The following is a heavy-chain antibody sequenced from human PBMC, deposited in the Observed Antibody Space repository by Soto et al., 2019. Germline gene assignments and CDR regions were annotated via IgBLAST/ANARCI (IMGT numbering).Heavy chain of an antibody. CDR1: EFSFSTYN. CDR3: SRDPAADGYYGMDV. D-gene: IGHD6-13*01. Sequence: EVQLVESGGGLVKPGGSLRLSCVAAEFSFSTYNMNWVRQAPGEGLQWVSFMSRTSSDIHYAGSVQGRFTISRDNAKNPLYLEMNTLRAADAAVYYCSRDPAADGYYGMDVWGHGTTVTV. J-gene: IGHJ6*02. CDR2: MSRTSSDI. V-gene: IGHV3-21*01.